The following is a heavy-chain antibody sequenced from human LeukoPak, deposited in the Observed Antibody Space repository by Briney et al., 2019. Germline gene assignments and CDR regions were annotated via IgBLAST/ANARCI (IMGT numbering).Heavy chain of an antibody. CDR3: AKLPDNIAVAGLNY. CDR2: TSWDGGST. J-gene: IGHJ4*02. Sequence: GGSLRLSCAASGFTFDDYTMHWVRQAPGKGLEWVSLTSWDGGSTYYADSVKGRFTISRDNSKNPLYLQMNSLRTEDTALYYCAKLPDNIAVAGLNYWGQGTLVTVSS. V-gene: IGHV3-43*01. D-gene: IGHD6-19*01. CDR1: GFTFDDYT.